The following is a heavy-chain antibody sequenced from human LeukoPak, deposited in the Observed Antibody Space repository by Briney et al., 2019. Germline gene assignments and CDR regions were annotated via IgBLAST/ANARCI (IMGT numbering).Heavy chain of an antibody. CDR2: INPKSGCT. CDR3: AREVRRIMITFGARGGYDY. V-gene: IGHV1-2*02. CDR1: GYTFTDYY. D-gene: IGHD3-16*01. J-gene: IGHJ4*02. Sequence: ASVKVSCKASGYTFTDYYMHWVRQAPGQGLEWMGWINPKSGCTNYAQKFQGRVTMTRDTSISTAYMELSRLRSDDTAVYYCAREVRRIMITFGARGGYDYWGQGTLVTVSS.